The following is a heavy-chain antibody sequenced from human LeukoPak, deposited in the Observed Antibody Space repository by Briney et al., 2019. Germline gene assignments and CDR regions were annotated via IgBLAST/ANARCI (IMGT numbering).Heavy chain of an antibody. Sequence: SETLSLTCTISGAPLNNYYWNCVRQLPGKELEWIGNVDYSGSTRYNPSLKSRATMSLDSSKNQFSLRLTSVTAADMAVYYCAMQVGIYGDYNNWFDPWGQGARVTVSS. CDR2: VDYSGST. CDR1: GAPLNNYY. D-gene: IGHD4-17*01. J-gene: IGHJ5*02. V-gene: IGHV4-59*08. CDR3: AMQVGIYGDYNNWFDP.